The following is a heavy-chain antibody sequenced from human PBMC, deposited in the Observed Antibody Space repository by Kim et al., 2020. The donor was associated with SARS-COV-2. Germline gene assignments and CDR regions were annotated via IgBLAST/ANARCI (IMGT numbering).Heavy chain of an antibody. CDR1: GYTFTSYA. D-gene: IGHD3-16*01. Sequence: ASVKVSCKASGYTFTSYAMHWVRQAPGQRLEWMGWINAGNGNTKYSQKFQGRVTITRDTSASTAYMELSSLRSEDTAVYYCARGTMITFGGTWAGNWFDPWGQGTLVTVSS. J-gene: IGHJ5*02. V-gene: IGHV1-3*01. CDR2: INAGNGNT. CDR3: ARGTMITFGGTWAGNWFDP.